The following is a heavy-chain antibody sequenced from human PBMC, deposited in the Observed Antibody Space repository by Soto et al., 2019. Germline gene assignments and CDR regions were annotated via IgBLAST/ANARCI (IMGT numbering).Heavy chain of an antibody. D-gene: IGHD2-15*01. CDR3: TTDYRDIVVVVAEPTTDY. CDR1: GFTFSNAW. J-gene: IGHJ4*02. V-gene: IGHV3-15*01. Sequence: EVQLVESGGGLVKPGGSLRLSCAASGFTFSNAWMSWVRQAPGKGLEWVGRIKSKTDGGTTDYAAPVKGRFTISRDDSKNTLYLQMNSLKTEDTAVYYCTTDYRDIVVVVAEPTTDYWGQGTLVTVSS. CDR2: IKSKTDGGTT.